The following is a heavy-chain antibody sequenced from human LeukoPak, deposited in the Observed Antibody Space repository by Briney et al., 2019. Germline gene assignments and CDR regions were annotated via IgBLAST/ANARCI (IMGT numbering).Heavy chain of an antibody. Sequence: GGSLRLSCAGSGFTFSSDSMNWVRQTPGRGLEWISYISDNGRSIYYADSVRGRFTISRDNAKNSLYLQMNSLRAEDTAVYYCARDTDDFWRGRAFDIWGQGTMVTVSS. D-gene: IGHD3/OR15-3a*01. J-gene: IGHJ3*02. CDR1: GFTFSSDS. CDR2: ISDNGRSI. V-gene: IGHV3-48*01. CDR3: ARDTDDFWRGRAFDI.